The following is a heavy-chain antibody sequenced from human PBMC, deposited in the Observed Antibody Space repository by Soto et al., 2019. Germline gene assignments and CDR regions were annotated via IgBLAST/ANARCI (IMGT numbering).Heavy chain of an antibody. CDR2: IYSGGST. CDR1: GFTVSSNY. Sequence: HPGGSLGLSCAASGFTVSSNYMSWVRQAPGKGLEWVSVIYSGGSTYYADSVKGRFTISRDKSTNTLYLQMNSLRSEDTAVYYCARVGDTAMDFSKYYGMDVWGQGTTVTVSS. CDR3: ARVGDTAMDFSKYYGMDV. V-gene: IGHV3-53*05. D-gene: IGHD5-18*01. J-gene: IGHJ6*02.